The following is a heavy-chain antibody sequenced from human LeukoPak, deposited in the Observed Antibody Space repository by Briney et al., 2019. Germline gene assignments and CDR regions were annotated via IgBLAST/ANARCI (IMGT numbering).Heavy chain of an antibody. CDR1: GFTFGVYA. CDR2: ISWNSGSI. V-gene: IGHV3-9*01. J-gene: IGHJ3*02. CDR3: AKGVKYYYGSGTLAGAFDI. Sequence: GGSLRLSCTASGFTFGVYAMNWVRQAPGKGLEWVSGISWNSGSIGYADSVKGRFTISRDNAKNSLYLQMNSLRAEDTALYYCAKGVKYYYGSGTLAGAFDIWGQGTMVTVSS. D-gene: IGHD3-10*01.